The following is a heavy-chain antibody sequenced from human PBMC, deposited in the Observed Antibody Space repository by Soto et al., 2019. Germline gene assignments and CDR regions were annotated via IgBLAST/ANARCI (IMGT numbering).Heavy chain of an antibody. CDR1: GGSISSYY. Sequence: SETLSLTCTVSGGSISSYYWSWIRQPPGKGLEWIGYIYYSGSTNYNPSLKSRVTISVDTSKNQFSLKLSSVTAADTAVYYCARQEYPLLYQNWFDPWGQGTLVTVSS. J-gene: IGHJ5*02. CDR3: ARQEYPLLYQNWFDP. D-gene: IGHD2-2*02. CDR2: IYYSGST. V-gene: IGHV4-59*01.